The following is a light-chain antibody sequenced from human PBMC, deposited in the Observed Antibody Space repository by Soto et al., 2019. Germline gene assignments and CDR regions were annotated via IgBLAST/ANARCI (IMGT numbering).Light chain of an antibody. J-gene: IGKJ2*01. CDR2: AAS. CDR1: QSVSSS. V-gene: IGKV3-15*01. CDR3: LQHKSWPFT. Sequence: EIVMTQSPATLSVSPGERATLSCRASQSVSSSLAWFQQKPGQAPRLLIYAASARATGIAARLSGSGSGTEFTLTSSSLQSEDCAAYYCLQHKSWPFTFGQGTKLELK.